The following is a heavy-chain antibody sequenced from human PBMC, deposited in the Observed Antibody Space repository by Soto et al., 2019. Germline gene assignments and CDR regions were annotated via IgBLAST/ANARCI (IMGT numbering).Heavy chain of an antibody. Sequence: EVQLLESGGGLVQPGGSLRLSCAASGFTFSSYAMSWVRQAPGKGLEWVAAICGRGGSTYYADSVKGRFTISRDNSKNTLYLHMNSLRAEDTAVYYCAKDSGHYDVWSGQLPPNYYFDYWGQGTLVTVSS. CDR3: AKDSGHYDVWSGQLPPNYYFDY. J-gene: IGHJ4*02. CDR2: ICGRGGST. CDR1: GFTFSSYA. D-gene: IGHD3-3*01. V-gene: IGHV3-23*01.